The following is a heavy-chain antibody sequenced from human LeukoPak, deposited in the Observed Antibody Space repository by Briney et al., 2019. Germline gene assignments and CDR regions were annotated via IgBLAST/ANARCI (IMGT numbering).Heavy chain of an antibody. CDR2: INKDGGEK. D-gene: IGHD1-26*01. J-gene: IGHJ4*02. CDR1: GFTFSSYW. CDR3: VKDSPPRYSGSPPAY. Sequence: GGSLRLSCAASGFTFSSYWMSWVRQAPGKGLEWVADINKDGGEKYYVDAVKGRFTISRDNAKNSLYLQMNSLRADDTAVYYCVKDSPPRYSGSPPAYWGQGTLVTVSS. V-gene: IGHV3-7*01.